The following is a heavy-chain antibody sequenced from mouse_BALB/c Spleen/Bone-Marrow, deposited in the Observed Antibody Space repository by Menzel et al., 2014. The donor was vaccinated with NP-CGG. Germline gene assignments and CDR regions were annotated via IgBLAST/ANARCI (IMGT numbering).Heavy chain of an antibody. CDR2: IHPSDSET. CDR1: GYSFTTYW. J-gene: IGHJ3*01. D-gene: IGHD2-1*01. CDR3: AREKVYYGIYWFAY. V-gene: IGHV1-61*01. Sequence: QVQLQQSGTEVVRPGASVKLSCKASGYSFTTYWMNWVKQRPGQGLEWIGMIHPSDSETRLNKKFKDKATLTVDKSSSTAYMQLNSPTSEDSAVYYCAREKVYYGIYWFAYWGQGTLVTVSA.